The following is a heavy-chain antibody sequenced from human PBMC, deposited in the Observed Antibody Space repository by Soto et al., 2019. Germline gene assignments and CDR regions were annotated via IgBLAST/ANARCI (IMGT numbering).Heavy chain of an antibody. CDR2: ISHSGHPT. Sequence: DVQLLESGGGLVEPGGSLTLSCAASGFPSSTYALNWVRQAPGKGPEWVSTISHSGHPTHYADSVKGRFTISRDKSKNTLSLQMNSLRVDDTAIYYCTKSDGCGGGACYTGTYYYFDVWGRGTLVTVSS. D-gene: IGHD3-16*02. V-gene: IGHV3-23*01. CDR1: GFPSSTYA. CDR3: TKSDGCGGGACYTGTYYYFDV. J-gene: IGHJ2*01.